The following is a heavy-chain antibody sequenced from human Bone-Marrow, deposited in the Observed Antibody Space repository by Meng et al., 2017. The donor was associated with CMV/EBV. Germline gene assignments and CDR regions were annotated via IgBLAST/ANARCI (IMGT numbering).Heavy chain of an antibody. Sequence: ASVKVSCKASGYTFTSYDINWVRQATGQGLEWMGWMNPNSGNTGYAQKFQGRVTMTRNTSISTAYMELSSLRSEDTAVYYCARVARRFTIFYPYWGQGTQVTVSS. CDR2: MNPNSGNT. J-gene: IGHJ4*02. CDR3: ARVARRFTIFYPY. CDR1: GYTFTSYD. D-gene: IGHD3-9*01. V-gene: IGHV1-8*01.